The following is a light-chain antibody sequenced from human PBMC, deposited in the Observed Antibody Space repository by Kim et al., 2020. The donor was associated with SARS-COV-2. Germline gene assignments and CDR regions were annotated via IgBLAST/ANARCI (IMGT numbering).Light chain of an antibody. CDR2: GAS. Sequence: SPGERATLSCRASQSVSSSYLAWYQQKHGQAPRLLIYGASSRATGIPDRFSGSGSGTDFTLTISRLEPEDFAVYYCQQYGSSPQTFGQGTKVEIK. CDR3: QQYGSSPQT. V-gene: IGKV3-20*01. CDR1: QSVSSSY. J-gene: IGKJ1*01.